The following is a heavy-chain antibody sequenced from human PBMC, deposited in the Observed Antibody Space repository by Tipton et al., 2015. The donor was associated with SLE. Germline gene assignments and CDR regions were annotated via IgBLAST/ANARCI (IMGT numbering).Heavy chain of an antibody. D-gene: IGHD3-3*01. CDR3: ARDGGDFWSGYYHMDV. V-gene: IGHV3-48*03. CDR1: GFSFSSYE. CDR2: ISGSGSTI. Sequence: SLRLSCVASGFSFSSYEMNWVRQAPGKGLEWVSYISGSGSTIFYSDSVKGRFTISRDNTKNLVYLQMNSLRAEDTAVYYCARDGGDFWSGYYHMDVWGKGTTVTVSS. J-gene: IGHJ6*03.